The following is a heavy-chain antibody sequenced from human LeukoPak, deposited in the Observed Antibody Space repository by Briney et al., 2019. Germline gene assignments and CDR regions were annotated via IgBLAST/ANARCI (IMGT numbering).Heavy chain of an antibody. CDR1: GGSISSSSYY. Sequence: PSETLSLTCTVSGGSISSSSYYWGWIRQPPGKGLEWIGSIYYSGCTYYNPSLKSRVTISVDTSKNQFSLKLSSVTAADTAVYYCARQYGSGSYYTIFYWGQGTLVTVSS. V-gene: IGHV4-39*01. CDR3: ARQYGSGSYYTIFY. J-gene: IGHJ4*02. CDR2: IYYSGCT. D-gene: IGHD3-10*01.